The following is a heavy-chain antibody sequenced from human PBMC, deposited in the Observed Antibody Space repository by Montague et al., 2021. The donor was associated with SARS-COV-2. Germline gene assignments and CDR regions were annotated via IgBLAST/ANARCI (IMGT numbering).Heavy chain of an antibody. CDR1: GDSVSSNIAT. D-gene: IGHD2-2*01. Sequence: CAISGDSVSSNIATWNWIRQSPSRGLEWLGMTYYRSKRYNDYAESVKSRITIDPDTSKHQFSLHLNSVTPEDTAVYYCARIPVGSTYYFDFWGQGTLVTVSS. CDR3: ARIPVGSTYYFDF. CDR2: TYYRSKRYN. J-gene: IGHJ4*02. V-gene: IGHV6-1*01.